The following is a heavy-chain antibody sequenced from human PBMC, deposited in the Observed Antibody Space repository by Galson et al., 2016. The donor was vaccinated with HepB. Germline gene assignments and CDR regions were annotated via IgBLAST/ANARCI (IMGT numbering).Heavy chain of an antibody. V-gene: IGHV3-21*01. Sequence: SLRLSCPASGFKFTTSDLTWVRQAPGQGLEWVSSISRSGTYIYYADSVQGRFTIARDNAKNSLFLQMNRLRAEDTAAYCCARDRGDIVVQPAAYDYWGQGTLVAVSS. CDR2: ISRSGTYI. J-gene: IGHJ4*02. D-gene: IGHD2-2*01. CDR1: GFKFTTSD. CDR3: ARDRGDIVVQPAAYDY.